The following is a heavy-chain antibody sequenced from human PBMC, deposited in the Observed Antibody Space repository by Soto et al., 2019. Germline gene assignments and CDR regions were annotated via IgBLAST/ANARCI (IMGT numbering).Heavy chain of an antibody. J-gene: IGHJ6*02. CDR3: ARHGEQGLILPLIYYYYGMDV. CDR1: GYSFTSYW. V-gene: IGHV5-10-1*01. CDR2: IDPSDSYT. D-gene: IGHD2-8*01. Sequence: GESVKISCKGSGYSFTSYWISWVRQMPGKGLEWMGRIDPSDSYTNYSPSFQGHVTISADKSISTAYLQWSSLKASDTAMYYCARHGEQGLILPLIYYYYGMDVWGQGTTVTVSS.